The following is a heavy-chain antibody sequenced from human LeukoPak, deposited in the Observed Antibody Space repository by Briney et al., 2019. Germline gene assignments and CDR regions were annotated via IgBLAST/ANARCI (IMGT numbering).Heavy chain of an antibody. V-gene: IGHV4-38-2*01. CDR2: IYYSGST. Sequence: SETLSLTCAVSGYSISSAYYWGWIRQPPGKGLEWIGSIYYSGSTYYNPSLKSRVTISVDTSKNQFSLKLSSVTAADCARDRGDCSSTSCEGGGGGFDYWGQGTLVTVSS. CDR3: DCSSTSCEGGGGGFDY. D-gene: IGHD2-2*01. J-gene: IGHJ4*02. CDR1: GYSISSAYY.